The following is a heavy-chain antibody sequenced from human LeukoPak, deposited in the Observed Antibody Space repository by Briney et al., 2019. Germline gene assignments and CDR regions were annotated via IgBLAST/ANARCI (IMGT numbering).Heavy chain of an antibody. D-gene: IGHD6-19*01. CDR1: GDSVSSNSAG. CDR2: TYYKSKWFN. CDR3: ARETSGWLYHYYGMDV. V-gene: IGHV6-1*01. Sequence: AQTLSLTCVISGDSVSSNSAGWNWLRQSPSRGLEWLGRTYYKSKWFNDYAVSVKSRITINPDTSKNQFSLQLNSVTPEDTAVYYCARETSGWLYHYYGMDVWGQGITVTVSS. J-gene: IGHJ6*02.